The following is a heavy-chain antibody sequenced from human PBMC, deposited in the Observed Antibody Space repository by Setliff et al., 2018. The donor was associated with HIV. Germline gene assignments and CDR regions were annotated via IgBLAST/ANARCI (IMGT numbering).Heavy chain of an antibody. CDR2: IYTSGST. V-gene: IGHV4-61*09. CDR1: GGSITNADYY. CDR3: ARLFQWMSYSFDI. J-gene: IGHJ3*02. D-gene: IGHD4-4*01. Sequence: PSETLSLTCAVSGGSITNADYYWSWIRQPAGKGLEWIGHIYTSGSTNYNPSLKSRVTISVDTSKNQFSLKLSSVTAADTGVYYCARLFQWMSYSFDIWGQGTKVTVSS.